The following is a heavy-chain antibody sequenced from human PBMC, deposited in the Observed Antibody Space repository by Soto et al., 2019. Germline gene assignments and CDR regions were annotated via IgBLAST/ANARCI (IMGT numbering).Heavy chain of an antibody. CDR3: ARSFIKSPNFDY. V-gene: IGHV4-31*03. D-gene: IGHD3-16*02. J-gene: IGHJ4*02. CDR2: IYNSGST. CDR1: GGSISRGGYS. Sequence: PSETLSLTCTVSGGSISRGGYSWSWIRQHPGKGLEWIGYIYNSGSTYYNPSLKSRVTISVDTSKNQFSLKLSSVTAADTAVYYCARSFIKSPNFDYWGQGTLVTVSS.